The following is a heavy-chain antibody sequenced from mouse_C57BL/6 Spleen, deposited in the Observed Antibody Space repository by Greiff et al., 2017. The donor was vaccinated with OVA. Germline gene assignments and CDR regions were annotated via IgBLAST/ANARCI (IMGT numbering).Heavy chain of an antibody. D-gene: IGHD1-1*01. Sequence: QVHVKQSGAELVRPGSSVKLSCKASGYTFTSYWMHWVKQRPIQGLEWIGNIDPSDSETHYNQKFKDKATLTVDKSSSTAYMQLSSLTSEDSAVYYCARGGSSPYFDYWGQGTTLTVSS. CDR3: ARGGSSPYFDY. CDR2: IDPSDSET. CDR1: GYTFTSYW. V-gene: IGHV1-52*01. J-gene: IGHJ2*01.